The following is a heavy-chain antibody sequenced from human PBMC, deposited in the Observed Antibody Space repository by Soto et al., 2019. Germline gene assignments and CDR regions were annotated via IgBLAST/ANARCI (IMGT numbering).Heavy chain of an antibody. CDR3: ARRGGGPDIVVVPAAVGWFDP. CDR2: INHSGST. CDR1: GGSFSGYY. J-gene: IGHJ5*02. D-gene: IGHD2-2*01. Sequence: QVQLQQWGAGLLKPSETLSLTCAVYGGSFSGYYWSWIRQPPGKGLEWIGEINHSGSTNYNPSLKSRGTISVDTSKNQFSLKLSSVTAADTAVYYCARRGGGPDIVVVPAAVGWFDPWGQGTLVTVSS. V-gene: IGHV4-34*01.